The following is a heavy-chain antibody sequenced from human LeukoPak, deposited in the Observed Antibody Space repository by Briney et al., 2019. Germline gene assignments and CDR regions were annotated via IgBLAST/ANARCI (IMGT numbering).Heavy chain of an antibody. V-gene: IGHV3-23*01. D-gene: IGHD5-24*01. Sequence: GSLRLSCANPGFPFQTKAMTWVRPAPGQGLEGGATVGNTESFYADSVTGRFTISRDNSKNTVNLQMNRLRVENTAIYYCAKDWIQFNRVCDGFYAWGQGTLVSVS. CDR2: VGNTES. CDR3: AKDWIQFNRVCDGFYA. CDR1: GFPFQTKA. J-gene: IGHJ5*02.